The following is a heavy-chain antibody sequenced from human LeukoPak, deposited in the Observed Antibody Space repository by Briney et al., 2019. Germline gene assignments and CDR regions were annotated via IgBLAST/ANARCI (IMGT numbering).Heavy chain of an antibody. V-gene: IGHV1-2*02. CDR2: INPNSGGT. Sequence: ASVKVSCKASGYTFTGYYMHWVRQAPGQGLEWMGWINPNSGGTNYAQKFQGRVTMTRGTSISTAYMELSRLRSDDTAVYYCARDLAFGEMVTNRGAFDIWGQGTMVTVSS. J-gene: IGHJ3*02. CDR3: ARDLAFGEMVTNRGAFDI. CDR1: GYTFTGYY. D-gene: IGHD5-24*01.